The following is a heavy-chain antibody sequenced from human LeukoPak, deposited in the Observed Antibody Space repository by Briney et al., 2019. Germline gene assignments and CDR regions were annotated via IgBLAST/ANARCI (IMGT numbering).Heavy chain of an antibody. V-gene: IGHV3-33*01. CDR3: ARDRAYAFDN. Sequence: TGGSLRLSCAASGFTFSSYGMEWVRQAPGKGLEWLTVIWYDGSKKYYADSVKGRFTISRDNSNNMVDLQMNSLRVEDTAVYYCARDRAYAFDNWGQGTMVTVSS. CDR1: GFTFSSYG. D-gene: IGHD3-10*01. CDR2: IWYDGSKK. J-gene: IGHJ3*02.